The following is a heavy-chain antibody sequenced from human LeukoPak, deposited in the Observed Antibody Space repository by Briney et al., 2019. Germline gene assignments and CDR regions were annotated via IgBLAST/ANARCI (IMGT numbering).Heavy chain of an antibody. Sequence: PSETLSLTCAGYGGSFSGYYWSWIRQPPGKGLEWIGEINHSGSTNYNPSLKSRVTISVDPSKNQFSLKLSSVTTADTAVYYCASLVAAAGIYWGQGTLVTVSS. D-gene: IGHD6-13*01. CDR1: GGSFSGYY. CDR2: INHSGST. J-gene: IGHJ4*02. CDR3: ASLVAAAGIY. V-gene: IGHV4-34*01.